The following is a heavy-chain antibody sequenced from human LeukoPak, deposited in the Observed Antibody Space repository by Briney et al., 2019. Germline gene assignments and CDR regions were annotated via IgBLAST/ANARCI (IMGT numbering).Heavy chain of an antibody. J-gene: IGHJ4*02. Sequence: PGGSLRLSCAASGFTFSSYAMSWVRQAPGKGLEWVSAISGSGGSTYYADSVKGRFTISRDNCKNTLYLQMNSLRAEDTAVYYCAKVSFGGVIVAPFDYWGQGTLVSV. CDR1: GFTFSSYA. CDR3: AKVSFGGVIVAPFDY. V-gene: IGHV3-23*01. CDR2: ISGSGGST. D-gene: IGHD3-16*02.